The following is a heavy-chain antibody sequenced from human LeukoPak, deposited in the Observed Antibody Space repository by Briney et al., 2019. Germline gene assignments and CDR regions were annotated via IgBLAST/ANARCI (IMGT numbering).Heavy chain of an antibody. Sequence: GGSLRLSCAASGFTFGTYGMSWVRQAPGKVLEWVSSISSSSTYIFYADSVKGRFTISRDDAKNSLYLQMSSLRAEDTAVYSCARVRVGATYGGAFDIWGQGTMVTVSS. D-gene: IGHD1-26*01. CDR2: ISSSSTYI. V-gene: IGHV3-21*01. CDR1: GFTFGTYG. J-gene: IGHJ3*02. CDR3: ARVRVGATYGGAFDI.